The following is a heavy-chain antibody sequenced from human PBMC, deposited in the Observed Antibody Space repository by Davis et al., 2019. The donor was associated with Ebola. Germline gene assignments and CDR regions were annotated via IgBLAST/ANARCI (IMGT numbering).Heavy chain of an antibody. CDR2: INRDGSST. CDR1: GFAFSSYW. Sequence: PGGSLRLSCAASGFAFSSYWMHWVRQAPGKGLVWVSPINRDGSSTTYADSVKGRFTISRDNAKNTLYLQMNNLKVEDTAVYYCARGSTVTGYWYFDLWGRGTRVTVSS. V-gene: IGHV3-74*01. D-gene: IGHD4-17*01. J-gene: IGHJ2*01. CDR3: ARGSTVTGYWYFDL.